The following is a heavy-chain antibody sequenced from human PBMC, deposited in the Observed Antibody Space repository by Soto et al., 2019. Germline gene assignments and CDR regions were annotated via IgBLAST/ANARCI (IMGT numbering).Heavy chain of an antibody. J-gene: IGHJ6*02. CDR1: GYTFTRYG. D-gene: IGHD2-2*03. CDR2: INTYNGNT. CDR3: AMVDVDVTPLPQDV. V-gene: IGHV1-18*01. Sequence: QVQLVQSGAEVKNPGASVKVSCKASGYTFTRYGLGWARQAPGQGLEWMGWINTYNGNTNYAQNVQGRVTLTTETSTSTAYMELMSLRSNDTARYYIAMVDVDVTPLPQDVCCQGTTVIVSS.